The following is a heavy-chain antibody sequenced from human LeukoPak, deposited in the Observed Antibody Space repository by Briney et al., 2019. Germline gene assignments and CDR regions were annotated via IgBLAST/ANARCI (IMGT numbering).Heavy chain of an antibody. J-gene: IGHJ4*02. CDR3: ARDRLLWCGELFYQFDY. V-gene: IGHV1-3*01. CDR1: GYTFISYA. Sequence: GASVKVSCKASGYTFISYAMHWVRQAPGQRLEWMGWINAGNGNTKYSQKFQGRVTITRDTSASTAYMELSSLRSEDTAVYYCARDRLLWCGELFYQFDYWGQGTLVTVSS. CDR2: INAGNGNT. D-gene: IGHD3-10*01.